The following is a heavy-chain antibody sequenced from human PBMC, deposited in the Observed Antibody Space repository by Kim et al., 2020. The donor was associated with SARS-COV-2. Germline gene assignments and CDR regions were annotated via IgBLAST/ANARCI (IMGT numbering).Heavy chain of an antibody. CDR2: INAGNGNT. D-gene: IGHD6-13*01. CDR1: GYTFTSYA. J-gene: IGHJ6*02. Sequence: ASVKVSCKASGYTFTSYAMHWVRQAPGQRLEWMGWINAGNGNTKYSQKFQGRVTITRDTSASTAYMELSSLRSEDTAVYYCARGPQWVAAAGSDIYSHYYGMDVWGQGTTVTVSS. V-gene: IGHV1-3*01. CDR3: ARGPQWVAAAGSDIYSHYYGMDV.